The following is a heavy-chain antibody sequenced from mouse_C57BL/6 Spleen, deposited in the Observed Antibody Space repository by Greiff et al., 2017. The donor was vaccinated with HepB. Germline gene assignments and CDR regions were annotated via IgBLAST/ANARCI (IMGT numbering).Heavy chain of an antibody. V-gene: IGHV1-47*01. Sequence: LEESGAELVKPGASVKMSCKASGYTFTTYPIEWMKQNHGKSLEWIGNFHPYNDDTKYNEKFKGKATLTVEKSSSTVYLELSRLTSDDSAVYYCARGGNYVPWFAYWGQGTLVTVSA. CDR1: GYTFTTYP. CDR2: FHPYNDDT. D-gene: IGHD2-1*01. J-gene: IGHJ3*01. CDR3: ARGGNYVPWFAY.